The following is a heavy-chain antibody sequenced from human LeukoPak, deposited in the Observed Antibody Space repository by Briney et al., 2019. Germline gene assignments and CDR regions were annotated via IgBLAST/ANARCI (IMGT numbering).Heavy chain of an antibody. V-gene: IGHV4-61*02. CDR3: ARSYSGSYYDVAFEI. D-gene: IGHD1-26*01. J-gene: IGHJ3*02. CDR1: GVSISSGGYY. CDR2: IYSTGST. Sequence: SETLSLTCTVSGVSISSGGYYWNWIRQPAGKGLEWIGRIYSTGSTNYNPSLMSRVTTSVDTSKNQVSLKVSSVTAADTAVYYCARSYSGSYYDVAFEIWGQGTMVTVSP.